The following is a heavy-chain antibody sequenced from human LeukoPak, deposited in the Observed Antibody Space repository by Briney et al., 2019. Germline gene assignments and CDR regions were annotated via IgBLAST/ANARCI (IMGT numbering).Heavy chain of an antibody. V-gene: IGHV4-59*01. CDR1: GGSISNYY. J-gene: IGHJ4*02. D-gene: IGHD6-19*01. Sequence: SETLSLTCTVSGGSISNYYWSWIRQPPGKGLEWIGYIYYSGSTNYNPSLKSRVTISVDTSKNQFSLKLSSVTAADTAVYYCARYAAYSSVIDYWGQGTLVTVSS. CDR3: ARYAAYSSVIDY. CDR2: IYYSGST.